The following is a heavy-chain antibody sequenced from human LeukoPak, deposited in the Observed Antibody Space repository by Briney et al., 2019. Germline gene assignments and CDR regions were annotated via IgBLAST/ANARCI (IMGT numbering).Heavy chain of an antibody. CDR1: GYTFTGYY. CDR3: ARVSRRSGSMGMNWFDP. J-gene: IGHJ5*02. Sequence: ASVKVSCKASGYTFTGYYMHWVRQAPGQGLEWMGWINPNSGGTNYAQKFQGRVTMTRDTSISTAYMELSRLRSDDTAVYYCARVSRRSGSMGMNWFDPWGQGTLVTVSS. CDR2: INPNSGGT. V-gene: IGHV1-2*02. D-gene: IGHD2/OR15-2a*01.